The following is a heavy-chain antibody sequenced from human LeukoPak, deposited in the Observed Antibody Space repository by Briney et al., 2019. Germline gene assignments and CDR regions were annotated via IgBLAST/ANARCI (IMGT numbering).Heavy chain of an antibody. CDR3: ARECSAGYSSSWYSEPPDY. D-gene: IGHD6-13*01. J-gene: IGHJ4*02. CDR2: MNPNSGNT. CDR1: GYTFTSYH. Sequence: AASVKVSCKASGYTFTSYHINWVRQATGQGLEWMGWMNPNSGNTVYAQKFQGRVTMTRNTAISTAYMELSSLRSEDTAIYYCARECSAGYSSSWYSEPPDYWGQGTLVTVSS. V-gene: IGHV1-8*01.